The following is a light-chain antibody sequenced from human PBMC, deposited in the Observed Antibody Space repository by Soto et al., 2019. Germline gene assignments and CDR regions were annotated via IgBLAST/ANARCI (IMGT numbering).Light chain of an antibody. CDR3: QQYGDWPLT. V-gene: IGKV3-20*01. Sequence: EIVLTQSPGTLSLSPGERATLSCRASQSVSSSYLAWYQQKPGQAPRLLIYGASSRATGIPDRFSGSGSGTDFTLTISSLQSEDFAVYYCQQYGDWPLTFGGGTKVDIK. CDR1: QSVSSSY. J-gene: IGKJ4*01. CDR2: GAS.